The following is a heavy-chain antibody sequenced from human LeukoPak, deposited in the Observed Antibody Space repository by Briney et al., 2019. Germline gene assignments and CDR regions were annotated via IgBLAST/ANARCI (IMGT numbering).Heavy chain of an antibody. D-gene: IGHD1-14*01. CDR2: MNPNSGNT. CDR3: ARGRAESPYYYYYYMDV. CDR1: GYTFTSYD. V-gene: IGHV1-8*03. Sequence: ASVKVSCKASGYTFTSYDINWVRQATGQGLEWMGWMNPNSGNTGYAQKFQGRVTITRNTSISTAYMELSSLRSEDTAVYYCARGRAESPYYYYYYMDVWGKGTTVTVSS. J-gene: IGHJ6*03.